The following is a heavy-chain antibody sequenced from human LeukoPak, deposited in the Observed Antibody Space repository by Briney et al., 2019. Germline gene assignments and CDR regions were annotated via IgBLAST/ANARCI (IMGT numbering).Heavy chain of an antibody. Sequence: ASVKVSCKASGYTFTGYYIHWVRQAPGQGLEWMGWINPNSGGTNYAQKFQGRVTMTKDTSISTAYMELSSLRSDDTAVYYCARAPGVPADPFDYWGQGTLVTVSS. D-gene: IGHD2-2*01. J-gene: IGHJ4*02. CDR2: INPNSGGT. CDR1: GYTFTGYY. V-gene: IGHV1-2*02. CDR3: ARAPGVPADPFDY.